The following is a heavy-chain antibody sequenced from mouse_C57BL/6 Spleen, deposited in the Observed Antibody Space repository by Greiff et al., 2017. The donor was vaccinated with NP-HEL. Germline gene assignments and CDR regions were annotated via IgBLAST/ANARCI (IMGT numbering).Heavy chain of an antibody. J-gene: IGHJ1*03. CDR1: GYTFTSYT. D-gene: IGHD1-1*01. Sequence: VQLQQSGAELARPGASVKMSCKASGYTFTSYTMHWVKQRPGQGLEWIGYINPSSGYTKYNQKFKDKATLTADKSSSTAYMQLSSLTSEDSAVYYCARSPGSSYEDWYFDVWGTGTTVTVSS. CDR3: ARSPGSSYEDWYFDV. CDR2: INPSSGYT. V-gene: IGHV1-4*01.